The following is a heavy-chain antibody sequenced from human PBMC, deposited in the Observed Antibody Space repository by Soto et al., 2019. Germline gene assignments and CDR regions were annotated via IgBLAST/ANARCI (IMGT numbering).Heavy chain of an antibody. D-gene: IGHD1-26*01. V-gene: IGHV4-59*01. CDR3: ASGLNSGSYWNWFDP. Sequence: SETLSLTCTVSGGSISSYYWSWIRQPPGKGLEWIGYIYYSGSTNYNPSLKSRVTISVDTSKNQFSLKLSSVTAADTAVYYCASGLNSGSYWNWFDPWGQGTLVTFSS. CDR1: GGSISSYY. CDR2: IYYSGST. J-gene: IGHJ5*02.